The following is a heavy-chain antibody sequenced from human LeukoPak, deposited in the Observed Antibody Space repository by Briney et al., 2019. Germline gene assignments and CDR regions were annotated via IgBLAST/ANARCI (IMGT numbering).Heavy chain of an antibody. V-gene: IGHV5-51*01. CDR1: GYIYTSYW. CDR2: IYPGDSDT. J-gene: IGHJ5*02. CDR3: ARLGSRHGYQWGDL. Sequence: GESLKISCNSSGYIYTSYWIGWVRKMPGKGLEWMGIIYPGDSDTRYSPSFQGQVTISADKSISSAYLQWSSLKVSDTAMYYCARLGSRHGYQWGDLLGQGTLVSVSS. D-gene: IGHD2-8*01.